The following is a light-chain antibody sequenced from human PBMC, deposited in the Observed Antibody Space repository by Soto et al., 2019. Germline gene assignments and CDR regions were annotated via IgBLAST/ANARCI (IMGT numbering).Light chain of an antibody. V-gene: IGKV3-20*01. Sequence: IVLTQSPGTLGLSTVERDTLSCRASQSVSSIYLGWYQQKPGQAPRLLMYGASSRATGIPERFSGSGSGTDFTLTISRLEPEDFAVYYCKQYGSSPRTFGQGTNVDIK. CDR2: GAS. CDR1: QSVSSIY. J-gene: IGKJ1*01. CDR3: KQYGSSPRT.